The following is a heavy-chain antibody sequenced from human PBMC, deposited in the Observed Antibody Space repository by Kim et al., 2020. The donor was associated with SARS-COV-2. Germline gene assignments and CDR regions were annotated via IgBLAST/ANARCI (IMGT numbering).Heavy chain of an antibody. CDR3: ARGKGITRAYFDY. Sequence: SETLSLTCAVYGGSFSGYYWSWIRQPPGKGLEWIGEINHSGSTNYNPSLKSRVTISVDTSKNQFSLKLSSVTAADTAVYYCARGKGITRAYFDYWGQGTLVTVSS. J-gene: IGHJ4*02. V-gene: IGHV4-34*01. CDR2: INHSGST. CDR1: GGSFSGYY.